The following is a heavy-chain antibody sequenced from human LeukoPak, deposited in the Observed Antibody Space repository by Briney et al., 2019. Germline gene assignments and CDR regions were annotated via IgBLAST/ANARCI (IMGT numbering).Heavy chain of an antibody. CDR2: INQSGST. D-gene: IGHD6-19*01. J-gene: IGHJ6*02. CDR1: DESFGRYY. V-gene: IGHV4-34*01. Sequence: SETLSLTCAIYDESFGRYYWNWIRQAPGKGLDWIGEINQSGSTNYNPALKSRVTISVDTSKNQFSLKLTSVTAADTAVYYCARGRGYSSGWGHYYHGMDVWGQGTTVTVSS. CDR3: ARGRGYSSGWGHYYHGMDV.